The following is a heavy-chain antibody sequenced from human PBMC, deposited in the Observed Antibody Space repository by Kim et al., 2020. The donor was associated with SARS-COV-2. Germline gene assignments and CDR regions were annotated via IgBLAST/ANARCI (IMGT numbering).Heavy chain of an antibody. CDR1: GFPFSSYG. J-gene: IGHJ4*02. V-gene: IGHV3-33*06. CDR3: AKALYGSGNWDS. CDR2: IWNDGSNE. D-gene: IGHD3-10*01. Sequence: GGSLRLSCVASGFPFSSYGMHWVRQAPGKGLEWVAVIWNDGSNEKYADSVKGRFRISRDNSKNTLYLQMNSLRAEDTAVYYCAKALYGSGNWDSWGQGSLVIVSS.